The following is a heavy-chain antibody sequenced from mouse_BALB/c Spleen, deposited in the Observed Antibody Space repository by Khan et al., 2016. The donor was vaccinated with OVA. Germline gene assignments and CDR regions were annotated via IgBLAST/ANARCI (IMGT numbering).Heavy chain of an antibody. J-gene: IGHJ3*01. D-gene: IGHD2-3*01. CDR1: GFTFSDYY. CDR2: ISAGGSYT. Sequence: EVELVESGGGLVKPGGSLKLSCAASGFTFSDYYMYWVRQTPGKRLEWVASISAGGSYTYYPDSVKGRFTISRDNANSNLYLQLSSLKSEAPAMYYGARGGYDGFAYWGQGTLVTVSA. CDR3: ARGGYDGFAY. V-gene: IGHV5-4*02.